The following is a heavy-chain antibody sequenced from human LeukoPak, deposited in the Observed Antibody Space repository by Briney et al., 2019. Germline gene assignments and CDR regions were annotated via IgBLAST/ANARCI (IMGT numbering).Heavy chain of an antibody. CDR3: ARGPNLFEVVLDH. CDR1: GFTFNTHG. Sequence: GGSLRLSCAASGFTFNTHGMHWVRQAPGKGLEWVAVVWYDGINKYYADSVKGQFTISRDNSKNMLYLQMNSLRAEDTAVYYCARGPNLFEVVLDHWGQGTLVTVSS. J-gene: IGHJ4*02. V-gene: IGHV3-33*01. CDR2: VWYDGINK. D-gene: IGHD3-10*02.